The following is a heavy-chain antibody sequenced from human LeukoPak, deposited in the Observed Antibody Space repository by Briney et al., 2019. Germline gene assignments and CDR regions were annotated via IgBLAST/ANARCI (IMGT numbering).Heavy chain of an antibody. V-gene: IGHV3-7*01. CDR3: ARGGAVAGKYVY. CDR1: GFTFSDYW. Sequence: GGSLRLSCAGSGFTFSDYWMSWVRQAPGKGLEWVASIKKEDGYEKIYVDSVKGRSTISRDNAENSVYLQMNSLRVEDTAMYYCARGGAVAGKYVYWGQGTLVTVSS. D-gene: IGHD6-19*01. J-gene: IGHJ4*02. CDR2: IKKEDGYEK.